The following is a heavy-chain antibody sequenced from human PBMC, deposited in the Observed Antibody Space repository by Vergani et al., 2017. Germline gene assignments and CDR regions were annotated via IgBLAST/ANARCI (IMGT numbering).Heavy chain of an antibody. Sequence: QVHLQQRGAGVLKPSETLSIICGVIGGSLSGYFWSWIRQYPGRGLEWIGEITAIGSAKYSPSATSRVTISVDTSRGEFTLTVTSVTAADTGLYFCASRRPRLNLGSKSNAGTFDSWGQGTLVTVSS. D-gene: IGHD3-10*01. CDR2: ITAIGSA. J-gene: IGHJ4*02. V-gene: IGHV4-34*02. CDR3: ASRRPRLNLGSKSNAGTFDS. CDR1: GGSLSGYF.